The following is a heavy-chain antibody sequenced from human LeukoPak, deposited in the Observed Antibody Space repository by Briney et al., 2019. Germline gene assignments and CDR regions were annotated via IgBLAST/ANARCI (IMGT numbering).Heavy chain of an antibody. D-gene: IGHD6-13*01. CDR1: GGFISGYY. CDR2: IYYNGST. Sequence: SETLSLTCTVSGGFISGYYWSWIRQPPGKGLEWIGYIYYNGSTSHNPSLKSRLTISVDTSKKQFSLKLSSVTAADTAFYYCARTGYSSSWSYYFDYWGQGTLVTVSS. J-gene: IGHJ4*02. V-gene: IGHV4-59*01. CDR3: ARTGYSSSWSYYFDY.